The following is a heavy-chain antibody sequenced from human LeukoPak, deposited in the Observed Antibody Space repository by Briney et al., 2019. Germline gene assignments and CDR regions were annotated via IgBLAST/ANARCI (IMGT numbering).Heavy chain of an antibody. CDR1: GGSISSGGYY. D-gene: IGHD1-14*01. Sequence: SETLSLTCTVSGGSISSGGYYWSWIRQPPGKGLEWIGYIYHSGSTYYNPSLKSRVTISVDTSKNQFSLKLSSVTAADTAVYYCARDGPSLTLDWYFDLWGRGTLVTVSS. V-gene: IGHV4-30-2*01. J-gene: IGHJ2*01. CDR2: IYHSGST. CDR3: ARDGPSLTLDWYFDL.